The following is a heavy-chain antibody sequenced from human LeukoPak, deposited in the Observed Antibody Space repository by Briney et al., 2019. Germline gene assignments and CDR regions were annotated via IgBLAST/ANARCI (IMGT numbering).Heavy chain of an antibody. D-gene: IGHD3-10*01. Sequence: SVKVSCKASGGTFSSYAISWVRQAPGQGLEWMGGIIPIFGTANYAQKFQGRVTITADESTSTAYMELSSLRSEDTAVYYCARADYWSGVFYYYYGMDVWGQGTTVTASS. CDR2: IIPIFGTA. CDR3: ARADYWSGVFYYYYGMDV. CDR1: GGTFSSYA. J-gene: IGHJ6*02. V-gene: IGHV1-69*13.